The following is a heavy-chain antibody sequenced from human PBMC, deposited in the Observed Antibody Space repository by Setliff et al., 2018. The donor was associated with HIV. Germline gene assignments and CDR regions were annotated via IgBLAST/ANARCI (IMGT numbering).Heavy chain of an antibody. CDR2: VSYSGST. D-gene: IGHD2-21*01. CDR3: ARDAGYCGGDCYPMVLDV. CDR1: GVSISSHY. V-gene: IGHV4-59*11. J-gene: IGHJ6*03. Sequence: SETLSLTCTVSGVSISSHYLSWIRQPPGKGLEWIGYVSYSGSTNYNPSLKSRVTISPDTFKNQFSLKLQSVTAADTAVYYCARDAGYCGGDCYPMVLDVWGKGTTVTVS.